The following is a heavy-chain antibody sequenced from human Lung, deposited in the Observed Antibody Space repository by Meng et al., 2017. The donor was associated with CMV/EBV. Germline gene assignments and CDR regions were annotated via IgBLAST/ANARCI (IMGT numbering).Heavy chain of an antibody. V-gene: IGHV4-4*07. D-gene: IGHD6-19*01. CDR1: GGSISIYY. J-gene: IGHJ4*02. CDR2: IYTSGTT. Sequence: QGKLPASGPGLVKPSETQSLTCTVPGGSISIYYWSWIRQSAGKGLEWIGRIYTSGTTIYNPSLKSRLTLSLDTSKNQFSLKLNSVTAADTAVYYCARAEADTGNFDYWGQGTLVTVSS. CDR3: ARAEADTGNFDY.